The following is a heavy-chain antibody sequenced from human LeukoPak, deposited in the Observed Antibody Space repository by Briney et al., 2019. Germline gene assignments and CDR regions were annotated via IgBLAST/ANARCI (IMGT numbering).Heavy chain of an antibody. CDR3: ARVGYSYGYLSYYYGMDV. CDR1: GGSISTYY. CDR2: IYTTGST. Sequence: SETLSLTCTVSGGSISTYYWSWIRQPAEKGLEWIGRIYTTGSTYYNPSLKSRVTMSVDTPKNQFSLKLSSVTAADTAVYYCARVGYSYGYLSYYYGMDVWGQGTTVTVSS. J-gene: IGHJ6*02. V-gene: IGHV4-4*07. D-gene: IGHD5-18*01.